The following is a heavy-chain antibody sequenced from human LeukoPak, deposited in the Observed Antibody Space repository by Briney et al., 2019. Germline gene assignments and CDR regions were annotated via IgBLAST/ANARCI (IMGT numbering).Heavy chain of an antibody. V-gene: IGHV3-23*01. J-gene: IGHJ4*02. D-gene: IGHD3-22*01. CDR3: ASERNYYDSSGYYYFDY. CDR1: GFTFSSYA. CDR2: ISGSGGST. Sequence: GGSLRLSCAASGFTFSSYAMSWVRQAPGKGLEWVSAISGSGGSTYYADSVKGRFTISRDNSKNTLYLQMNSLRAEDTAVYYCASERNYYDSSGYYYFDYWGQGTLVTVSS.